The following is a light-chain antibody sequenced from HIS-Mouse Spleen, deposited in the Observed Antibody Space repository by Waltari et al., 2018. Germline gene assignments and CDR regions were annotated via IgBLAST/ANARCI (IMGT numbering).Light chain of an antibody. CDR1: SSDVGGYNY. J-gene: IGLJ2*01. Sequence: QSALTQPASVSGSPGPSIPIPCTGTSSDVGGYNYVSGYQHHPGKAPKLMIYDVSNRPSGVSNRFSGSKSGNTASLTISGLQAEDEADYYCSSYTSSSTLEVVFGGGTKLTVL. CDR3: SSYTSSSTLEVV. V-gene: IGLV2-14*03. CDR2: DVS.